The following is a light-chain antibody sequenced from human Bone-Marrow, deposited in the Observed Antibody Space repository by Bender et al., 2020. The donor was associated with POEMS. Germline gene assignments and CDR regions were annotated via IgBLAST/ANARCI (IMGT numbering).Light chain of an antibody. CDR3: FSYAGDSTWV. V-gene: IGLV2-23*01. CDR1: SSDVVTYKS. Sequence: QSALTQPASVSGSPGQSITISCTGTSSDVVTYKSVSWYQQHPVQVPRLLIYEGTQRPSEGSNRFSASKSGYTASLTISGIQAEDEADYYCFSYAGDSTWVFGGGTKLTVL. J-gene: IGLJ3*02. CDR2: EGT.